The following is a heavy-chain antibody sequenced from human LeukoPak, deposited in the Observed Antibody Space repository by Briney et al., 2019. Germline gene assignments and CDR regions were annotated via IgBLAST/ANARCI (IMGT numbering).Heavy chain of an antibody. CDR2: ISGSGGST. Sequence: GGSLRLSCAASGFTFSSYAMSWVRQAPGKGLEWVSAISGSGGSTYYADSVKGRFTISRDNSKNTLYLQMNSLRAEDTAVYYCAKEFMYDSSGYYYGPLGYWGQGALVTVSS. CDR3: AKEFMYDSSGYYYGPLGY. D-gene: IGHD3-22*01. CDR1: GFTFSSYA. J-gene: IGHJ4*02. V-gene: IGHV3-23*01.